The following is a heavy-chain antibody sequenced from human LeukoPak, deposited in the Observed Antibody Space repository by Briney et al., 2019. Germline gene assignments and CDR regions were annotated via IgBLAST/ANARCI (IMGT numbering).Heavy chain of an antibody. CDR1: GFTFSSHW. Sequence: GGSLRLSCAASGFTFSSHWMHWVRQAPGKGLVWVSRINSDGSSTSYADSVKGRFTISRDNAKNTLYLQMNSLRAEDTAVYYCARRALYGSGSYYYYGMDVWGQGTTVTVSS. CDR2: INSDGSST. V-gene: IGHV3-74*01. D-gene: IGHD3-10*01. CDR3: ARRALYGSGSYYYYGMDV. J-gene: IGHJ6*02.